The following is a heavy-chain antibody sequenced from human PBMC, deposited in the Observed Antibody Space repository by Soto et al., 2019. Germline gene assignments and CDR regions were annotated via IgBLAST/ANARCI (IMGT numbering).Heavy chain of an antibody. CDR2: IIPIFGTA. D-gene: IGHD3-3*01. J-gene: IGHJ6*02. CDR3: ARRDFWSAYYYYGMDV. CDR1: GGTFSSYS. Sequence: SVKVACKASGGTFSSYSISWVRQAPGQGLEWMGGIIPIFGTANYAQKFQGRVTITADESTSTAYMELSSLRSEDTAVYYCARRDFWSAYYYYGMDVWGQGTTVTVSS. V-gene: IGHV1-69*13.